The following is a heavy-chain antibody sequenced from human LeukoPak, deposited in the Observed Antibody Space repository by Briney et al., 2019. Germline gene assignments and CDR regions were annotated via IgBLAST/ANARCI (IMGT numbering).Heavy chain of an antibody. CDR2: ISAYNGNT. CDR1: GYTFTGYY. J-gene: IGHJ4*02. Sequence: ASVKVSCKAPGYTFTGYYMHWVRQAPGQGLEWMGWISAYNGNTNYAQKLQGRVTMTTDTSTSTAYMELRSLRSDDTAVYYCARGGTVATSVDYWGQGTLVTVSS. V-gene: IGHV1-18*04. CDR3: ARGGTVATSVDY. D-gene: IGHD5-12*01.